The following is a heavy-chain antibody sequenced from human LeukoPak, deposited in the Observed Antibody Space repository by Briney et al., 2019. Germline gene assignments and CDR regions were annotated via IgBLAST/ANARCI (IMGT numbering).Heavy chain of an antibody. CDR3: ARDYTATGAMDV. J-gene: IGHJ6*02. CDR2: IKQDGTVQ. D-gene: IGHD2-21*02. CDR1: EFTFSSYW. V-gene: IGHV3-7*01. Sequence: RAGGSLRLSCTASEFTFSSYWMSWVRQAPGKGLQWLANIKQDGTVQHYVDSVKGRFTISRDNAKNSLFLQMNSLRAEDTALYYCARDYTATGAMDVWGQGTTVTVS.